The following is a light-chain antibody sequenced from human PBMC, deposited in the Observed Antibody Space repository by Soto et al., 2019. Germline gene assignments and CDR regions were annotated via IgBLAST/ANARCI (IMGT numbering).Light chain of an antibody. J-gene: IGLJ2*01. V-gene: IGLV2-18*02. CDR1: NSDVGSSYNR. Sequence: QSALTQPPSVSGSPGQSVTIACTGTNSDVGSSYNRVSWYQQPPGTAPRLIIYEVSNRPSGVPDRFSGSKSGNTASLTISGLAAEDEADYYCSSYVISTTLLFGGGTKVTVL. CDR2: EVS. CDR3: SSYVISTTLL.